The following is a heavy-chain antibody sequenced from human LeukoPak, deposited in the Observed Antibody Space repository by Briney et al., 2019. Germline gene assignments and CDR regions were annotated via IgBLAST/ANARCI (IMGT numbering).Heavy chain of an antibody. CDR2: IYHSGST. Sequence: SETLSLTCTVSGYSISSGYYWGWIRQPPGKGLEWIGSIYHSGSTYYNPSLKSRVTISVDTSKNQFSLKLSSVTAADTAVYYCARDPCSGGSCYRDSYDYWGQGTLVTVSS. CDR3: ARDPCSGGSCYRDSYDY. V-gene: IGHV4-38-2*02. D-gene: IGHD2-15*01. CDR1: GYSISSGYY. J-gene: IGHJ4*02.